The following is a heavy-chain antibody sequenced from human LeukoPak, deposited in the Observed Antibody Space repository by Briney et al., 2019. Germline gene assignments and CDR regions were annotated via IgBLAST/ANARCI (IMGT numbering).Heavy chain of an antibody. J-gene: IGHJ4*02. V-gene: IGHV4-4*07. CDR2: INSSEKT. Sequence: SETQSLTCTLSGDPISIYYGSWIRHPTEKAPEWLGRINSSEKTLYNPTLRSRVTKSVDESKNQFNLRVSSVTAADTALYYCARESLGVPIYYFDFWGQGTLVTVSS. D-gene: IGHD3-10*01. CDR1: GDPISIYY. CDR3: ARESLGVPIYYFDF.